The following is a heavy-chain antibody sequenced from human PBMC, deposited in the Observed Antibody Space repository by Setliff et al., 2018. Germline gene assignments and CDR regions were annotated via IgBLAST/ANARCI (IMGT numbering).Heavy chain of an antibody. V-gene: IGHV4-61*01. J-gene: IGHJ6*03. CDR3: ARAPGRQDYHYMEL. D-gene: IGHD2-15*01. CDR1: GGSISSGSYY. Sequence: PSETLSLTCTVSGGSISSGSYYWSWIRQPPGKGLEWIGYIYYSGSTNYNPSLKSRVTISVDTSKNQFSLKLRSVTAADTAVYYCARAPGRQDYHYMELWGKGTTVTVSS. CDR2: IYYSGST.